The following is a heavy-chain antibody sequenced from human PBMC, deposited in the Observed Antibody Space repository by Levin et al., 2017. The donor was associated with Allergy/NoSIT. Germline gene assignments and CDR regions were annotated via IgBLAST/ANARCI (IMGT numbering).Heavy chain of an antibody. Sequence: ASVKVSCAASGFSFSSYSMSWVRQTPGKGLEWVSAINSVYNTYYADSVKGRFTISRDNSKNTLSLHMNSLRVEDTAVYYCAKEGYSYGPFDFWGQGSLVTVSS. CDR2: INSVYNT. CDR3: AKEGYSYGPFDF. CDR1: GFSFSSYS. V-gene: IGHV3-23*01. D-gene: IGHD5-18*01. J-gene: IGHJ4*02.